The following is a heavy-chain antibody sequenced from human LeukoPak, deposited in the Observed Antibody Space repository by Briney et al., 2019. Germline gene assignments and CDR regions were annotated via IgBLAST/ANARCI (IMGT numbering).Heavy chain of an antibody. CDR1: GGSFSGYY. CDR3: ARGTHGSGKTLYYYYYYMDV. D-gene: IGHD3-10*01. CDR2: INHSGST. Sequence: SETLSLTCAVYGGSFSGYYWSWIRQPPGKGLEWIGEINHSGSTNYNPSLKSRVTISVDTSKNQFSLKLSSVTAADTAVYYCARGTHGSGKTLYYYYYYMDVWGKGTTVTVSS. J-gene: IGHJ6*03. V-gene: IGHV4-34*01.